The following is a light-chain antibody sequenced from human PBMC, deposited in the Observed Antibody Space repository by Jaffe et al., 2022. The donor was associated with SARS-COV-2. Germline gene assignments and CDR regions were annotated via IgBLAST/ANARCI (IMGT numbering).Light chain of an antibody. CDR2: DVS. V-gene: IGLV2-11*01. J-gene: IGLJ1*01. CDR3: CSYAGRYTYV. Sequence: QSALTQPRSVSGSPGQSVTISCTGTSSDVGGYNYVSWYHHHPGKAPKLMIYDVSKRPSGVPDRFSGSKSGNTASLTISGLQAEDEADYYCCSYAGRYTYVFGTGTKVTVL. CDR1: SSDVGGYNY.